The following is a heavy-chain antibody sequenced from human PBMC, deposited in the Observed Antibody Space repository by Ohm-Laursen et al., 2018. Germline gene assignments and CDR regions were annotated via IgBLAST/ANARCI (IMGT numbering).Heavy chain of an antibody. CDR1: GFTFSSYG. D-gene: IGHD1-26*01. Sequence: SLRLSCSASGFTFSSYGMHWVRQAPGKGLEWVAVIWYDGSNKYYADSVKGRFTISRDNSKNTLYLQMNSLRVEDTALYYCAKRLWDIRSESFDFWGQGTRVTVSS. J-gene: IGHJ4*02. CDR3: AKRLWDIRSESFDF. CDR2: IWYDGSNK. V-gene: IGHV3-33*06.